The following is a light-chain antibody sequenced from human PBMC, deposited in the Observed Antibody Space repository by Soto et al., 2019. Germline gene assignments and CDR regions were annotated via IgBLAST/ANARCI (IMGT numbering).Light chain of an antibody. CDR3: QQYGSSPT. CDR2: GTS. J-gene: IGKJ1*01. CDR1: QSVGRDY. Sequence: EIVLTQSPGTLSLSPGERATLSCRASQSVGRDYLAWYQQKPGQAPMLLIHGTSYRATGIPDRFRGSGSGTDFILTISRLEPEDFAVYYCQQYGSSPTFGQGTKVEVK. V-gene: IGKV3-20*01.